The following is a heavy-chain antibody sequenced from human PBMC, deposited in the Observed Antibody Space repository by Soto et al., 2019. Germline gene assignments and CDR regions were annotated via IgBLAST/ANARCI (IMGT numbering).Heavy chain of an antibody. V-gene: IGHV4-30-4*01. D-gene: IGHD5-12*01. CDR1: GGSISSGDYY. Sequence: SETLSLTCTVSGGSISSGDYYWSWIRQPQGKGLEWIGYIYYSGSTYYNPSLKSRVTISVDTSKNQFSLKLSSVTAADTAVYYCASDSLSLGSGYDRGYFDYWGQGSLVTVSS. CDR3: ASDSLSLGSGYDRGYFDY. J-gene: IGHJ4*02. CDR2: IYYSGST.